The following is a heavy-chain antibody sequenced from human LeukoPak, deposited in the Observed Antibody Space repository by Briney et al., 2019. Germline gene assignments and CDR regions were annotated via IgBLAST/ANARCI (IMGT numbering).Heavy chain of an antibody. V-gene: IGHV4-30-4*01. Sequence: PSQTLSLTCTVSGGLISRIENYWSWIRQSPVKGLEWLGHIYHTGTTLYSPHLNNRLTVSVDSSRNQFSLTLNSVTAADTAVYYCASVSVWELATHPGRSFDYWGRGILVTVSS. D-gene: IGHD1-26*01. CDR2: IYHTGTT. J-gene: IGHJ4*02. CDR1: GGLISRIENY. CDR3: ASVSVWELATHPGRSFDY.